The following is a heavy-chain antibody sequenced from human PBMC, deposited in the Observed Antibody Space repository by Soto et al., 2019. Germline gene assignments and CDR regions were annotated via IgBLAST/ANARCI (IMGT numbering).Heavy chain of an antibody. CDR2: IKQDGSEK. V-gene: IGHV3-7*03. CDR1: GFSLSSYW. J-gene: IGHJ4*02. CDR3: AREYSASYVDY. D-gene: IGHD1-26*01. Sequence: EVQLVESGGGLVQSGGSLRLSCAASGFSLSSYWMSWVRQAPGKGLEWMANIKQDGSEKYFVDSVKGRFTISRDNAKNSLSLQMNSLRAEDTAVYYCAREYSASYVDYWGQGTLVTVSS.